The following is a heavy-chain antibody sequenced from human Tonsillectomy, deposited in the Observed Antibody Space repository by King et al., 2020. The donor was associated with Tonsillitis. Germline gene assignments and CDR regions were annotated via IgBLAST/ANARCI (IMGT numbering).Heavy chain of an antibody. Sequence: QLQESGPGLVKPSQTLSLTCTVSGGSISSGDYYLSWIRQPPGKGLEWIGYIYYSGSTYYNPSLKSRVTISEDTSKNQFSLKLSSVTAADTAVYYCATATLVYYYGMDVWGQGTTVTVSS. CDR3: ATATLVYYYGMDV. V-gene: IGHV4-30-4*01. J-gene: IGHJ6*02. D-gene: IGHD2-15*01. CDR1: GGSISSGDYY. CDR2: IYYSGST.